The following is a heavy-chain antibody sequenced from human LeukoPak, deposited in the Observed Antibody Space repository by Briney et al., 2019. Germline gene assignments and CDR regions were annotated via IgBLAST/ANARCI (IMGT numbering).Heavy chain of an antibody. Sequence: SETLSLTCTVSGGSISSYYWSWIRPPPGKGLEWIGYIYYRGNTSYNPSLKSRVTISVDTSKNQFSLKLSSVTAADTAVYYCARGSLRHYYDSSGYYWGQSGGDAFDIWGQGTMVTVSS. CDR3: ARGSLRHYYDSSGYYWGQSGGDAFDI. CDR2: IYYRGNT. V-gene: IGHV4-59*08. J-gene: IGHJ3*02. D-gene: IGHD3-22*01. CDR1: GGSISSYY.